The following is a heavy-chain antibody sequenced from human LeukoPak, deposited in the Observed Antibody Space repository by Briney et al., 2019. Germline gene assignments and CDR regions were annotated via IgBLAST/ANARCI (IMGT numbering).Heavy chain of an antibody. CDR2: ISSSGSTI. V-gene: IGHV3-11*01. Sequence: PGGSLRLSCAASGFTFSDYYMSWIRQAPGKGLEWVSYISSSGSTIYYADSVKGRFTISRDNAKNSLYLQMNSLRAEDTAVYYCARLGPRGIVVVPAALYYFDYWGQGTLVTVSS. CDR3: ARLGPRGIVVVPAALYYFDY. CDR1: GFTFSDYY. D-gene: IGHD2-2*01. J-gene: IGHJ4*02.